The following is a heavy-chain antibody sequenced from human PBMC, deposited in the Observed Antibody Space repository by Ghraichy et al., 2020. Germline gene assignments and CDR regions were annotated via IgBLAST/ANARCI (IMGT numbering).Heavy chain of an antibody. J-gene: IGHJ6*02. V-gene: IGHV1-69*13. CDR2: MIAVFGTA. Sequence: SVKVSCKTSGATFDLQSRGSIRQAPVHGQEWMGGMIAVFGTATYGQKFQGRATITADESTSTSYMELTDLTSEDTAVYYCARDQGDYSDRYYFYNMEVWGLGTTVTVSS. D-gene: IGHD4-17*01. CDR3: ARDQGDYSDRYYFYNMEV. CDR1: GATFDLQS.